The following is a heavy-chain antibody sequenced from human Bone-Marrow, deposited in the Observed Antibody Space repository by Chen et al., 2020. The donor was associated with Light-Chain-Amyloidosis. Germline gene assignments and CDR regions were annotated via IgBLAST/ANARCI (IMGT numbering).Heavy chain of an antibody. CDR2: MPTDVTKT. CDR3: ARDRGRFSYNRGGLDS. J-gene: IGHJ4*02. V-gene: IGHV3-74*01. Sequence: EVQLVESGGALVQPGGSLSLSCAASGFTLTTYWMHWVRQPPGGGLVWVARMPTDVTKTVYADSVKGRFTVSRDDAKNTLYLEMNSLRVEDTGLYVCARDRGRFSYNRGGLDSWGQGTLVTVSS. CDR1: GFTLTTYW. D-gene: IGHD3-10*01.